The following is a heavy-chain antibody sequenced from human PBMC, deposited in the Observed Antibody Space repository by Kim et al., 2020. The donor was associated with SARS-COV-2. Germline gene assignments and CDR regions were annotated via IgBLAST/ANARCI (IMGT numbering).Heavy chain of an antibody. CDR3: ARAVDCSSTSCSGGYFDY. J-gene: IGHJ4*02. Sequence: SETLSLTCTVSGGSISSGGYYWSWIRQHPGKGLEWIGYIYYSGSTYYNPSLKSRVTISVDTSKNQFSLKLSSVTAADTAVYYCARAVDCSSTSCSGGYFDYWGQGTLVTVSS. CDR1: GGSISSGGYY. CDR2: IYYSGST. V-gene: IGHV4-31*03. D-gene: IGHD2-2*01.